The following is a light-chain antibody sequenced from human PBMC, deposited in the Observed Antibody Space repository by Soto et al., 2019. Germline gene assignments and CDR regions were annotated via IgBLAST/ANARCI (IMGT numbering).Light chain of an antibody. CDR1: QSVGSN. CDR2: DAS. V-gene: IGKV3-11*01. Sequence: SPAPVSLSPAAGATLSCRTSQSVGSNIAGYQQKPGQAPRLLIYDASNRATGITARFSGSGSGTDFTITISSLEPEDFAVYYCQQRSNWPWTFGQGTKVDIK. J-gene: IGKJ1*01. CDR3: QQRSNWPWT.